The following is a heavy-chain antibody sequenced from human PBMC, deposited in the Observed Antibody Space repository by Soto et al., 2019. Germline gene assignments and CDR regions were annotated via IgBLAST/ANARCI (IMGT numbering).Heavy chain of an antibody. Sequence: QVQLVESGGGVVQPGRSLRLSCAASGFTFSSYGMHWVRQAPGKGLEWVAVIWYDGSNKYYADSVKGRFTISRDNSKNTLYLKMNSLRAEDTAVYYCARDRGGDIVVVPAAMPDYWGQGTLVTVSS. V-gene: IGHV3-33*01. CDR2: IWYDGSNK. D-gene: IGHD2-2*01. J-gene: IGHJ4*02. CDR1: GFTFSSYG. CDR3: ARDRGGDIVVVPAAMPDY.